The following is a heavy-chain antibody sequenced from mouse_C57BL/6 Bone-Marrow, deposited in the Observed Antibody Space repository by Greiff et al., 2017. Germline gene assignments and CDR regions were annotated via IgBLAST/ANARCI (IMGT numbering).Heavy chain of an antibody. Sequence: VQLVESGAELARPGASVKLSCKASGYTFTSYGISWVKQRTGQGLEWIGEIYPRSGNTYYNEKFKGKATLTADKSSSTAYMELRSLTSEDSAVYFCAREGLWGDWYFDVWGTGTTVTVSS. V-gene: IGHV1-81*01. CDR1: GYTFTSYG. CDR2: IYPRSGNT. J-gene: IGHJ1*03. CDR3: AREGLWGDWYFDV. D-gene: IGHD1-1*01.